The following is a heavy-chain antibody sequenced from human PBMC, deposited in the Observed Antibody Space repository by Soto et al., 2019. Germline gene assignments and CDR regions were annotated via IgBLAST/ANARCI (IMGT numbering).Heavy chain of an antibody. D-gene: IGHD6-13*01. V-gene: IGHV1-8*01. CDR1: GYTFTSYD. J-gene: IGHJ6*03. CDR2: MNPNSGNT. Sequence: GASVKVSCKASGYTFTSYDINWVRQATGQGLEWMGWMNPNSGNTGYAQKFQGRVTMTRNTSISTAHMELSSLRSEDTAVYYCARGPLLSSSWYYYYYYYMDVWGKGTTVTVSS. CDR3: ARGPLLSSSWYYYYYYYMDV.